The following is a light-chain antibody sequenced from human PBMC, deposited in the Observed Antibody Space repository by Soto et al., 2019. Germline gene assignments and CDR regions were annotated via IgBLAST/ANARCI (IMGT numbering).Light chain of an antibody. CDR1: QSVRSSY. J-gene: IGKJ1*01. Sequence: EIVLTQSPGTLSLSPGERATLSCRASQSVRSSYLAWYKQKPGQAPRLLIYGASSRSTGFPDRFSGSGSGTDFTLTISRLEAEDFALYYCQQSGSSPWTFGQGTKVEI. CDR2: GAS. CDR3: QQSGSSPWT. V-gene: IGKV3-20*01.